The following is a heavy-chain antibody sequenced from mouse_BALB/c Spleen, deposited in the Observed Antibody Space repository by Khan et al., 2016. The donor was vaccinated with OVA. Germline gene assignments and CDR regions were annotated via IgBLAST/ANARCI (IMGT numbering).Heavy chain of an antibody. V-gene: IGHV1S34*01. Sequence: LVKPGASVKISCKTSGYSFTGYYMHWVKQSLGKSLEWIGYISCYNGATTYTQNFKGKATFTVDTSYNTVFLPFNSLTSDDSAVDNCARSPIFWLDAMDYWGQGTSVTVSS. CDR2: ISCYNGAT. D-gene: IGHD2-2*01. CDR1: GYSFTGYY. J-gene: IGHJ4*01. CDR3: ARSPIFWLDAMDY.